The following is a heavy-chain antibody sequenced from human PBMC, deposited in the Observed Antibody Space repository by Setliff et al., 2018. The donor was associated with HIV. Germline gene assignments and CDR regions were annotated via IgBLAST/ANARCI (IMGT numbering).Heavy chain of an antibody. CDR2: ISHSGST. CDR1: GGSFSDYY. V-gene: IGHV4-34*01. J-gene: IGHJ6*02. Sequence: SETLSLTCAVYGGSFSDYYWSWIRQPPGKGLEWIGEISHSGSTNYNPSLKSRVTISIDKSKNQFSLKLSSVTAADTAVYYCARENYYGSGSYLFSDYYYYGMDVWGQGTTVTVSS. D-gene: IGHD3-10*01. CDR3: ARENYYGSGSYLFSDYYYYGMDV.